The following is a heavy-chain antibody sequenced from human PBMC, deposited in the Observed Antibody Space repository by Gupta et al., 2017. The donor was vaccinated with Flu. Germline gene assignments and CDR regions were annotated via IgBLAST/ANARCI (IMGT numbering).Heavy chain of an antibody. CDR1: TYC. CDR2: VTRSDGST. CDR3: ARRDIVVVVAGFDY. J-gene: IGHJ4*02. D-gene: IGHD2-15*01. V-gene: IGHV3-23*01. Sequence: TYCMNWVRQAPGKGLEWVAGVTRSDGSTHYADSVRGRFTISTDDSQDTLYLQMNNLKAEDTAIYYCARRDIVVVVAGFDYWGPGTLVTVSS.